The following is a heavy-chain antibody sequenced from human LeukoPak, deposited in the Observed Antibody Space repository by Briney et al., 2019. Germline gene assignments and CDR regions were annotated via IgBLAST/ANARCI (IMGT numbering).Heavy chain of an antibody. CDR3: ARTLRRTVASTVYYYGMDV. V-gene: IGHV3-30*07. D-gene: IGHD6-19*01. J-gene: IGHJ6*02. Sequence: DSVKGRFTISRDNSKNTLYLQMNSLRAEDTAVYYCARTLRRTVASTVYYYGMDVWGQGTSVTVSS.